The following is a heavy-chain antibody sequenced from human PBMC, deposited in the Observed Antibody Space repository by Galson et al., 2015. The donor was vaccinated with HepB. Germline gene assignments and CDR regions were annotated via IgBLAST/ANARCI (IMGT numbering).Heavy chain of an antibody. V-gene: IGHV3-23*01. J-gene: IGHJ3*02. Sequence: SLRLSCAASGFTVISNYMSWVRQAPGKGLECVSAISGSGGNTYYADSVKGRFTISRDNSKNTLYVEMNSLRAEDTAVYYCAKDRTQWLRPHDAFDIWGQGTMVTVSS. D-gene: IGHD5-12*01. CDR2: ISGSGGNT. CDR1: GFTVISNY. CDR3: AKDRTQWLRPHDAFDI.